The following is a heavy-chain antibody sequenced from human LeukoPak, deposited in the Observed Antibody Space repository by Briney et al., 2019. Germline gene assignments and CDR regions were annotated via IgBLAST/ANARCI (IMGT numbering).Heavy chain of an antibody. Sequence: ASVKVSCKASGYTFTSYGISWVRQAPGQGLEWMGGISAYNGNTNYAQKLQGRVTMTTDTSTSTAYMELRSLRSDDTAVYYCARWWSYCGGDCYFVSDYWGQGTLVTVSS. CDR3: ARWWSYCGGDCYFVSDY. J-gene: IGHJ4*02. CDR1: GYTFTSYG. V-gene: IGHV1-18*04. CDR2: ISAYNGNT. D-gene: IGHD2-21*02.